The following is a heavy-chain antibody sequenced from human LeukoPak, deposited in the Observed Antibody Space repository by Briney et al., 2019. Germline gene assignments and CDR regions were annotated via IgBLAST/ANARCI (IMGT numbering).Heavy chain of an antibody. D-gene: IGHD3-3*01. CDR3: AKAFCSEKQCTLDS. Sequence: GGSLRLSCAASGFTFSAHYMDWVRQAPGKGLEWVGRIREKANSYTTVYAASVKGRFTISRDDSTNSVFLQMNSLKTEDTAVYYCAKAFCSEKQCTLDSWGQGTLVSVSS. V-gene: IGHV3-72*01. J-gene: IGHJ4*02. CDR1: GFTFSAHY. CDR2: IREKANSYTT.